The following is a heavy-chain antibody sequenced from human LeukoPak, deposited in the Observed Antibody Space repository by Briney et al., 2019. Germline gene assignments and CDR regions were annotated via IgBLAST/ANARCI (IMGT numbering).Heavy chain of an antibody. V-gene: IGHV3-11*04. CDR1: GFTVSSNY. D-gene: IGHD4-23*01. CDR2: ISSSGSTI. J-gene: IGHJ4*02. Sequence: PGGSLRLSCAASGFTVSSNYMSWIRQAPGKGLEWVSSISSSGSTIYYADSVKGRFTISRDNAKNSLYLQMNSLRAVDTAIYYCARRPGGNFVDYWGQGTLVTVSS. CDR3: ARRPGGNFVDY.